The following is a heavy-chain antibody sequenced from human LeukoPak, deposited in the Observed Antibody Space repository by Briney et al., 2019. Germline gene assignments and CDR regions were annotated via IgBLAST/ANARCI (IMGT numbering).Heavy chain of an antibody. CDR1: GFTFSSYA. D-gene: IGHD3-16*02. CDR3: ARTFRYDYVWGSYRSNYFDY. J-gene: IGHJ4*02. CDR2: ISYDGSNK. Sequence: GGSLRLSCAASGFTFSSYAMHWVRQAPGKGLEWVAVISYDGSNKYYADSVKGRFTISRDNSMNTLYLQMNSLRAEDTAVYYCARTFRYDYVWGSYRSNYFDYWGQGTLVTVSS. V-gene: IGHV3-30-3*01.